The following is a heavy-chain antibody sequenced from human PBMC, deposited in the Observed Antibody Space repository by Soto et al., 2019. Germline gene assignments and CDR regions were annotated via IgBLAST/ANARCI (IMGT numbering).Heavy chain of an antibody. CDR2: ISSSSSYI. J-gene: IGHJ6*03. V-gene: IGHV3-21*01. Sequence: GGSLRLSCAASGFTFSSYSMNWVRQAPGKGLEWVSSISSSSSYIYYADSVKGRFTISRDNAKNSLYLQMNSLRAEDTAVYYCARDRDSSIWYLSDYYYYYMDVWGKGTTVTVSS. CDR1: GFTFSSYS. D-gene: IGHD6-13*01. CDR3: ARDRDSSIWYLSDYYYYYMDV.